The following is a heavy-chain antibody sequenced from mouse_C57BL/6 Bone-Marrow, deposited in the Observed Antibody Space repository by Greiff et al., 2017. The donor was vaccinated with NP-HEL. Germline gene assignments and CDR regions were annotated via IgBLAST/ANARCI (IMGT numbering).Heavy chain of an antibody. J-gene: IGHJ3*01. CDR2: ISDGGSYT. CDR3: ARGGLFAY. V-gene: IGHV5-4*03. CDR1: GFTFSSYA. Sequence: EVMLVESGGGLVKPGGSLKLSCAASGFTFSSYAMSWVRQTPEKRLEWVATISDGGSYTYYPDNVKGRFTISRDNVKNNLYLQMSHLKSEDTAMYYCARGGLFAYWGQGTLVTVSA.